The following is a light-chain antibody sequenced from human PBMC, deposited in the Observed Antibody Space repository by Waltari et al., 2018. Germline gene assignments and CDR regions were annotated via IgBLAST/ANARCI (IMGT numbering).Light chain of an antibody. Sequence: QSALTQPASVSGSPGQSITISCSGTSSDVGGFNYVSWYQQPPGKAPKLMVCEVSRRPSGVFNRFSGSKSGNTASLTISGLQAEDEADYFCSSLTSSATGVFGGGTKLTVL. CDR3: SSLTSSATGV. J-gene: IGLJ2*01. CDR2: EVS. V-gene: IGLV2-14*01. CDR1: SSDVGGFNY.